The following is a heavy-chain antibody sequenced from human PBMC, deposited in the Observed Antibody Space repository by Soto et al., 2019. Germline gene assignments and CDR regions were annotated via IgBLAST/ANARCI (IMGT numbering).Heavy chain of an antibody. D-gene: IGHD5-18*01. V-gene: IGHV1-46*01. CDR2: INPSGGST. CDR1: GYTFTSYY. J-gene: IGHJ4*02. Sequence: ASVKVSCKASGYTFTSYYMHWVRQAPGQGLEWMGIINPSGGSTSYAQKFQGRVTMTRDTSTSTVYMELSSLRSEDTAVYYCAREWERGGLLAMVTGYWGQGTLVTVSS. CDR3: AREWERGGLLAMVTGY.